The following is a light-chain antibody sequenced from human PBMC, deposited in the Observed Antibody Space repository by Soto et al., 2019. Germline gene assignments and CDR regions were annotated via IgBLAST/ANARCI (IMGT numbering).Light chain of an antibody. CDR1: ETISTT. CDR2: GSS. Sequence: EIVLTQSPSTRSMSPGERSTLSCRATETISTTLAWFQRKPGQPPRLLIYGSSTRATGVPDRFSGSGSGTDFTLTISSLEPEDFAVYYCQQRSNWLALTFGGGSKVDIK. CDR3: QQRSNWLALT. J-gene: IGKJ4*01. V-gene: IGKV3-11*01.